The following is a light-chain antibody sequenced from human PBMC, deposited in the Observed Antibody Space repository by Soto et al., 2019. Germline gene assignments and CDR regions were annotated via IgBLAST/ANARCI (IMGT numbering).Light chain of an antibody. Sequence: VLWQSQDKQTLSPGERATLSCRASQSVTNNQFAWFRPKPGQAPRLLIWGVSNRATGIPDRSRGTRSGTHFTRTIRRPEPRELAGYYCQQDVNWPRPFG. CDR3: QQDVNWPRP. CDR2: GVS. J-gene: IGKJ2*01. CDR1: QSVTNNQ. V-gene: IGKV3-20*01.